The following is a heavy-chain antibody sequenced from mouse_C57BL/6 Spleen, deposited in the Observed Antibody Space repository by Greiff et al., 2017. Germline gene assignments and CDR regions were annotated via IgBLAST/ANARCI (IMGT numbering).Heavy chain of an antibody. CDR2: IHPNSGSN. CDR1: GYTFTSYW. CDR3: ARVYGSPYAMDY. D-gene: IGHD1-1*01. J-gene: IGHJ4*01. V-gene: IGHV1-64*01. Sequence: QVQLQQPGAELVKPGASVKLSCKASGYTFTSYWMHWVKQRPGQGLEWIGMIHPNSGSNNYNEKFKSKATLTVDKSSSTAYMQLSSLTAEDSAVYYWARVYGSPYAMDYWGQGTSVTVSS.